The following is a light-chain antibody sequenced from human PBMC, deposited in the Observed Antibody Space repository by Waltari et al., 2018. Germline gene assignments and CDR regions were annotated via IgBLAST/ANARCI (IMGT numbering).Light chain of an antibody. CDR3: CSYAGSSTVV. CDR2: EGS. V-gene: IGLV2-23*01. J-gene: IGLJ2*01. Sequence: QSALTQPASVSGSPGQSITISCPGTSSDVGSYNLVSWYQQHPGKAPKLMIYEGSKGPSGVSDRFSGSKSGNTASLTISGLQAEDEADYYCCSYAGSSTVVFGGGTKLTVL. CDR1: SSDVGSYNL.